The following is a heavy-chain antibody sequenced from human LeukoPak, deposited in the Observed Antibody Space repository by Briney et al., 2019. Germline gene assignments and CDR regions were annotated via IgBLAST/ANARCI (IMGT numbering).Heavy chain of an antibody. CDR1: GFTLSSSG. Sequence: GGSLRLSCAASGFTLSSSGVNWVRRAPGKGLEWVSCISSRGSHIYYADSVKGRFTISRDNAKNSLYLKMNGLRAEDTAVYYCAQSTYSSSWADTYYCYGMDVWGQGTTVTVS. D-gene: IGHD6-13*01. CDR3: AQSTYSSSWADTYYCYGMDV. V-gene: IGHV3-21*06. CDR2: ISSRGSHI. J-gene: IGHJ6*02.